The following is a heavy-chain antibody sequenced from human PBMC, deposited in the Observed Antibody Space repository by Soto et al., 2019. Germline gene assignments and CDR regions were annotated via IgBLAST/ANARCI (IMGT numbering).Heavy chain of an antibody. D-gene: IGHD2-2*02. CDR3: ARDLRRYCSSTSCYTLYY. CDR1: GFTFSNYW. Sequence: GGSLRLSCAASGFTFSNYWMAWVRQAPGKGLEWVAVIWYDGSNKYYADSVKGRFTISRDNSKNTLYLQMNSLRAEDTAVYYCARDLRRYCSSTSCYTLYYWGQGTLVTVSS. V-gene: IGHV3-33*08. CDR2: IWYDGSNK. J-gene: IGHJ4*02.